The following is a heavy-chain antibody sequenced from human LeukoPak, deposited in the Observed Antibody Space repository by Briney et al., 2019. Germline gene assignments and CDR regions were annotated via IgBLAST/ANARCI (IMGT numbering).Heavy chain of an antibody. V-gene: IGHV3-23*01. CDR3: AKDLGVTTSFLYYFDY. CDR1: GFTFSSYA. Sequence: PGGSLRLSCAASGFTFSSYAMSWVRQAPGKGLEWVSAISGSGGSTYYADSVKGRFTISRDNSKNTLYLQMNSLRAEDTAVYCCAKDLGVTTSFLYYFDYWGQGTLVTVSS. D-gene: IGHD4-11*01. J-gene: IGHJ4*02. CDR2: ISGSGGST.